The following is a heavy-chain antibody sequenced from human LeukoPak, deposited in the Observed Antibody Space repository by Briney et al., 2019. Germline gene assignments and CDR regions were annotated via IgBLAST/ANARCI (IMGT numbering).Heavy chain of an antibody. Sequence: SETLSLTCAVYGGSFSGYYWSWIRQPPGKGLEWIGEINHSGSTNYNPSLKSRVTISVDTSKSQFSLKLSSVTAADTAVYYCARGSGGYCSGGSCFRGWFDPWGQGTLVTVSS. CDR2: INHSGST. CDR3: ARGSGGYCSGGSCFRGWFDP. D-gene: IGHD2-15*01. V-gene: IGHV4-34*01. CDR1: GGSFSGYY. J-gene: IGHJ5*02.